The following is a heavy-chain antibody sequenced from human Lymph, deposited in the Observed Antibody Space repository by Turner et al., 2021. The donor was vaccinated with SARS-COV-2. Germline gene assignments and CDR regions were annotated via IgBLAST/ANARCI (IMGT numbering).Heavy chain of an antibody. CDR1: VFTFSSYG. CDR3: ARDRGGDGAYYYGMDV. D-gene: IGHD2-21*02. V-gene: IGHV3-48*02. CDR2: ISISSSTI. J-gene: IGHJ6*02. Sequence: EVQLVESGGGLVQPGGSLRLSCAAPVFTFSSYGMNWVRQAPGKGLEWVSYISISSSTIYYADSVKGRFTISRDNAKNSLYLQMNSLRDEDTAVYYCARDRGGDGAYYYGMDVWGQGTTVTVSS.